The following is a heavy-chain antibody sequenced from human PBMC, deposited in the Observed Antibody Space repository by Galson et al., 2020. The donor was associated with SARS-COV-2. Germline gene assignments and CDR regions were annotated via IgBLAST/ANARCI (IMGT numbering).Heavy chain of an antibody. CDR3: ARIDSSGYYYEGDDAFDI. CDR1: GFSLSNARMG. CDR2: ICSNDEK. D-gene: IGHD3-22*01. J-gene: IGHJ3*02. Sequence: SGPTLVKPTETLTLTCTVSGFSLSNARMGVSWIRQPPGKALEWLAHICSNDEKSYSTSLKSRLTISKDTSKSQVVLTMTNMDPVDTATYYCARIDSSGYYYEGDDAFDIWGQGTMVTVSS. V-gene: IGHV2-26*01.